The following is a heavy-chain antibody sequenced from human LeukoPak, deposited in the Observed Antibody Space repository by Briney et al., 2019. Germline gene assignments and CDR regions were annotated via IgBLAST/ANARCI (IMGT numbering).Heavy chain of an antibody. V-gene: IGHV1-2*02. D-gene: IGHD3-9*01. CDR1: GYTFTGYY. J-gene: IGHJ4*02. CDR2: INPNSGGP. Sequence: ESSVKVSCKASGYTFTGYYMHWVRQAPGQGVEGMGWINPNSGGPNYAQKFQGRVTMTRDTSIRTAYMELSRLRSADPAVYYCARGTSNDILTGYACDYWGQGTLVTVSS. CDR3: ARGTSNDILTGYACDY.